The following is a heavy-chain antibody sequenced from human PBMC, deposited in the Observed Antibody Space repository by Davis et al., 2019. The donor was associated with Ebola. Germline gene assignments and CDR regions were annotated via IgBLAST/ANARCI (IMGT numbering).Heavy chain of an antibody. CDR2: ISYDGSNK. CDR3: AKLPPYYYDSSGWARRAFDI. Sequence: PGGSLRLSCAASGFTFSSYGMHWVRQAPGKGLEWVAVISYDGSNKYYADSVKGRFTISRDNSKNTLYLQMNSLRAEDTAVYYCAKLPPYYYDSSGWARRAFDIWGQGTMVTVSS. J-gene: IGHJ3*02. D-gene: IGHD3-22*01. CDR1: GFTFSSYG. V-gene: IGHV3-30*18.